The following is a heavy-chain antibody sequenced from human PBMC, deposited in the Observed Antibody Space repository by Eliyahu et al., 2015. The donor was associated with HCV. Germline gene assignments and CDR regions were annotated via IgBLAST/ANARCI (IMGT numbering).Heavy chain of an antibody. Sequence: VQLVESGGGLVQPGGSLRLSCATSGFTFSSYWMTWVRQAPGKGLEWVGNINHDGRERYYVDSVKGRXTSSRDNARKSLFLQMNNLRAEDTAVYYCARGFGQFDSWGQGTLVTVSS. D-gene: IGHD2-21*01. CDR2: INHDGRER. CDR1: GFTFSSYW. V-gene: IGHV3-7*01. CDR3: ARGFGQFDS. J-gene: IGHJ4*02.